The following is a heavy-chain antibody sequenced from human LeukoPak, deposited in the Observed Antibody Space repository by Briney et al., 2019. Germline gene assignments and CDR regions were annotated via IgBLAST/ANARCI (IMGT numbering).Heavy chain of an antibody. J-gene: IGHJ6*03. CDR3: ARVGSYYYYYMDV. CDR2: ISTSRST. CDR1: GGSISSGSYY. V-gene: IGHV4-61*02. Sequence: TSQTLSLTCTVSGGSISSGSYYWSWIRQPAGKGLEWIGRISTSRSTNYNPSLKSRVTISVDTSKNQFSLKLSSVTAADTAVYYCARVGSYYYYYMDVWGKGTTVTVSS.